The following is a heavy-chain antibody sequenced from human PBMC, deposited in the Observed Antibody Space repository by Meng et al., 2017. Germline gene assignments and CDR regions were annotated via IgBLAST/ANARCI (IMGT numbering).Heavy chain of an antibody. CDR2: ISYDGSNT. CDR3: ARGRRRGVIITGFGSVGGAVDY. D-gene: IGHD3-10*01. J-gene: IGHJ4*02. Sequence: GGSLRLSCAASGFTFSSYAMHWVRQAPGNGLEWVAVISYDGSNTYYADSVKGRFTISRDNSKNTLYLQMNSLRAEDTAVYYCARGRRRGVIITGFGSVGGAVDYWGQGTLVTVSS. V-gene: IGHV3-30*04. CDR1: GFTFSSYA.